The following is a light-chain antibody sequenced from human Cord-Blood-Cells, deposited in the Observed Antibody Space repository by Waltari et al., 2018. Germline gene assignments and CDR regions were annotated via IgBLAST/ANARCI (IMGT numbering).Light chain of an antibody. J-gene: IGLJ2*01. CDR3: SSYTSSSTVV. CDR1: SSDVGGYNS. V-gene: IGLV2-14*01. CDR2: DVS. Sequence: QSALTQPASVSGSPGQSITISCTGTSSDVGGYNSVSWYQQHPGKAPKLMIYDVSNRPSGVSNRFPGSKSGNTASLPISGLQAEDEADYYCSSYTSSSTVVCGGGTKLTVL.